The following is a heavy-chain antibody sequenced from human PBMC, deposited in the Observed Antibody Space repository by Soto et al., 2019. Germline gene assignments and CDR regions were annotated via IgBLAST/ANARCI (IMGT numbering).Heavy chain of an antibody. CDR2: IYDGGRT. CDR1: GGSISTVDYW. CDR3: ARGPSGDKVDS. D-gene: IGHD7-27*01. V-gene: IGHV4-30-4*01. Sequence: QVQLQESGPGLVKPSQTLSLTCTVSGGSISTVDYWWSWIRQSPDMGLEWIGHIYDGGRTYNNPCLESRVTMSVDTSKSQLSLTLSSVSAADTAVYYCARGPSGDKVDSWGQGTLVTVSS. J-gene: IGHJ4*02.